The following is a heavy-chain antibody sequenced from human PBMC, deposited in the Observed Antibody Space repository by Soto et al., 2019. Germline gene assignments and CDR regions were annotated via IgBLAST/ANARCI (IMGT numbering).Heavy chain of an antibody. D-gene: IGHD3-16*01. CDR3: ARGLGGHAGFDY. J-gene: IGHJ4*02. CDR2: IIPIFGTP. Sequence: QVQLVQSGAEVKKPGSSVKVSCKASGGTFSSYAISWVRQAPGQGLEWLGGIIPIFGTPTYAPKFQGRVTITADESTSTAYMELSSLRSEDTAVYYCARGLGGHAGFDYWGQGTLVTVSS. V-gene: IGHV1-69*12. CDR1: GGTFSSYA.